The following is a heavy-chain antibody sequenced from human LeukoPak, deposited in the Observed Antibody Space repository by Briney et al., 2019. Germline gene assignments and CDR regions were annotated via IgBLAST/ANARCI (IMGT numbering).Heavy chain of an antibody. CDR1: GFTFSSYA. CDR2: ISGSGRNT. CDR3: ATNYYDSSGYYPDFDY. Sequence: GGSLRLSRAASGFTFSSYAMSWVRQAPVEGLEWVSAISGSGRNTYYADSVKGRFTISRDNSNDTLYLQMTSLRAEDSAVYYCATNYYDSSGYYPDFDYWGQGAPVTVSS. D-gene: IGHD3-22*01. J-gene: IGHJ4*02. V-gene: IGHV3-23*01.